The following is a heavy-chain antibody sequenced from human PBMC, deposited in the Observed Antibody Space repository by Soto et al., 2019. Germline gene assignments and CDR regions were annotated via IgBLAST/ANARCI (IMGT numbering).Heavy chain of an antibody. CDR3: ARGQRFSDWFDP. D-gene: IGHD3-3*01. J-gene: IGHJ5*02. CDR1: GGSMTDYY. CDR2: VYSSGGT. Sequence: ETLSLTCPVSGGSMTDYYWTGIRQPAGKGLEWIGLVYSSGGTHYNPSLKSRVTISLDTSKNQFSLRLLSVTDADTAVYFCARGQRFSDWFDPWGQGTLVTVYS. V-gene: IGHV4-4*07.